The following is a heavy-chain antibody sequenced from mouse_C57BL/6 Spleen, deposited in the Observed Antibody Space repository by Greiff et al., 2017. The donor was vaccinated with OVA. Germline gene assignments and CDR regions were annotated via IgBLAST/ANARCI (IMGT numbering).Heavy chain of an antibody. CDR3: ASTAQNYFDY. V-gene: IGHV1-64*01. Sequence: QVQLKQPGAELVKPGASVKLSCKASGYTFTSYWMHWVKQRPGQGLEWIGMIHPNSGSTNYNEKFKSKATLTVDKSSSTAYMQLSSLTSEDSAVYYCASTAQNYFDYWGQGTTLTVSS. CDR1: GYTFTSYW. CDR2: IHPNSGST. D-gene: IGHD3-2*02. J-gene: IGHJ2*01.